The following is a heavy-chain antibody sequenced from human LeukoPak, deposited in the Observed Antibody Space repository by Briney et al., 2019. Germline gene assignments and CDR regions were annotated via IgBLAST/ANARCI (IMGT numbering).Heavy chain of an antibody. D-gene: IGHD1-1*01. V-gene: IGHV3-23*01. J-gene: IGHJ4*02. Sequence: GGSLRLSCEASGFTFSTNAVSWVRQAPGKGLEWVSAIGGSGANTYYADSVKGRFTISRDNARHTLYLQMDSLRAEDTAVYFCAKDGTSGTWDDWGQGTLVTVSS. CDR1: GFTFSTNA. CDR3: AKDGTSGTWDD. CDR2: IGGSGANT.